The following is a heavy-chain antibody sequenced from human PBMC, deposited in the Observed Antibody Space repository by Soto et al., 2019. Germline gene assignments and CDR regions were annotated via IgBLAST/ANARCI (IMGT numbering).Heavy chain of an antibody. V-gene: IGHV1-2*04. D-gene: IGHD6-13*01. J-gene: IGHJ6*02. CDR1: GYTFTGYY. CDR2: INPNSGGT. Sequence: ASVKGSCKASGYTFTGYYMHWVRQAPGQGLEWMGWINPNSGGTNYAQKFQGWVTMTRDTSISTAYMELSRLRSDDTAVYYCARGESSSSWYDFFSGMDVWGQGTTVTVSS. CDR3: ARGESSSSWYDFFSGMDV.